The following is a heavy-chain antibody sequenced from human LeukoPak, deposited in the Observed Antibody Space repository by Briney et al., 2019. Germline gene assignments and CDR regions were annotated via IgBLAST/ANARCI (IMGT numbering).Heavy chain of an antibody. J-gene: IGHJ4*02. V-gene: IGHV1-69*05. CDR3: ARGNCSSTSCYLGY. CDR2: IIPIFGTA. CDR1: GGTFSSYA. Sequence: GASVKVSCKASGGTFSSYAISWVRQAPGQGLEWMGGIIPIFGTANYAQKFQGRVTITTDESTSTAYMELSSLRSEDTAVYYCARGNCSSTSCYLGYWGQGTLVTVSS. D-gene: IGHD2-2*01.